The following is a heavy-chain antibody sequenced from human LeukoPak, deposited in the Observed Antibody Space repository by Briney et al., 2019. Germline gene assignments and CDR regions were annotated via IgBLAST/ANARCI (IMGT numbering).Heavy chain of an antibody. Sequence: GGSLRLSCAASGFTFSSYGMHWVRQAPGKGLEWVAFIRFDGSYNSYSDSVKGRFTISRDNSKDTLYLQMNSLRAEDTAVYYCAKVRLGYCSGGSCSRGGTSMDVWGKGTTVTVSS. J-gene: IGHJ6*03. CDR2: IRFDGSYN. CDR3: AKVRLGYCSGGSCSRGGTSMDV. CDR1: GFTFSSYG. D-gene: IGHD2-15*01. V-gene: IGHV3-30*02.